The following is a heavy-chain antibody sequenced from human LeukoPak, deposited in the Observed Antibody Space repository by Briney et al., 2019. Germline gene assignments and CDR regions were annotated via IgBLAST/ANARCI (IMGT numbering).Heavy chain of an antibody. D-gene: IGHD2-2*01. Sequence: PGGSLRLSCAASGFTFSSYWMSWVRQAPGKGLEWVSYISSSGSTIYYADSVKGRFTISRDNAKNSLYLQMNSLRAEDTAVYYCARGTVDIVVVPAAMLGMDVWGQGTTVTVSS. J-gene: IGHJ6*02. CDR3: ARGTVDIVVVPAAMLGMDV. CDR1: GFTFSSYW. CDR2: ISSSGSTI. V-gene: IGHV3-48*04.